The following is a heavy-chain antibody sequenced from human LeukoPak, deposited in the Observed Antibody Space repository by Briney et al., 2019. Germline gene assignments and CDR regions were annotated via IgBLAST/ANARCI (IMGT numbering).Heavy chain of an antibody. V-gene: IGHV3-9*01. D-gene: IGHD3-22*01. Sequence: GGSLRLSCAASGFTFDDYAMHWVRQAPGKGLEWVSGISWNSGSIGYADSVKGRFTISRDNAKSSLYLQMNSLRAEDTALYYCAKAVGLYYYDSSGYSYFDYWGQGTLVTVSS. CDR2: ISWNSGSI. CDR3: AKAVGLYYYDSSGYSYFDY. J-gene: IGHJ4*02. CDR1: GFTFDDYA.